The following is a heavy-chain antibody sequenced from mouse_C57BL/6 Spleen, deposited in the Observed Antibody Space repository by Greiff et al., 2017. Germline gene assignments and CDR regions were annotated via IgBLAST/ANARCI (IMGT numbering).Heavy chain of an antibody. CDR2: IRLKSDNYAT. D-gene: IGHD2-13*01. J-gene: IGHJ3*01. Sequence: EVKVEESGGGLVQPGGSMKLSCVASGFTFSNYWMNWVRQSPEKGLEWVAQIRLKSDNYATHYAESVKGRFTISRDDSKSSVYLQMNNLRAEDTGIYYCTDCDAWFSYWGQGTLVTVSA. CDR3: TDCDAWFSY. V-gene: IGHV6-3*01. CDR1: GFTFSNYW.